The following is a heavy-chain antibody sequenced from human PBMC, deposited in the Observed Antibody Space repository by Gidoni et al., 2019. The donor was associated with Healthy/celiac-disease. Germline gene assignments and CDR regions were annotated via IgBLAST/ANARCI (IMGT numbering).Heavy chain of an antibody. CDR1: GFTFSSYA. CDR3: ARAGKWELRGYFDL. D-gene: IGHD1-26*01. J-gene: IGHJ2*01. V-gene: IGHV3-30-3*01. CDR2: ISYDGSNK. Sequence: QVQLVESGGGVVQPGRSLRLSCAASGFTFSSYAMHWVRQAPGKGLEWVAVISYDGSNKYYADSVKGRFTISRDNSKNTLYLQMNSLRAEDTAVYYCARAGKWELRGYFDLWGRGTLVTVSS.